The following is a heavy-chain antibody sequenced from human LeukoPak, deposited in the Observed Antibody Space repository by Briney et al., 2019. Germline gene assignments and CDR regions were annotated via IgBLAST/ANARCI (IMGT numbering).Heavy chain of an antibody. CDR3: VSFYETY. V-gene: IGHV3-74*01. CDR1: GNYW. J-gene: IGHJ4*02. CDR2: INSDGSWT. D-gene: IGHD2/OR15-2a*01. Sequence: GGSLRLSCAASGNYWMHWVRQAPGKGLVWVSHINSDGSWTSYADSVKGRFTISKDNAKNTVYLQKNNLRAEDTAVYYCVSFYETYWGRGTLVTVSS.